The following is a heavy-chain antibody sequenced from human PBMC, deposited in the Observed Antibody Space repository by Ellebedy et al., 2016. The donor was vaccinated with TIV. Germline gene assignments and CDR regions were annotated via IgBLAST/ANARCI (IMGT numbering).Heavy chain of an antibody. J-gene: IGHJ4*02. D-gene: IGHD6-19*01. CDR3: ARGRGGIAVAEYYFDY. Sequence: AASVKVSCKASGYTFTSYDINWVRQATGQGLEWMGWMNPNSGNTGYAQKFQGRVTMTRNTSISTAYMELSSLRSEDTAVYYCARGRGGIAVAEYYFDYWGQGTLVTVSS. CDR1: GYTFTSYD. V-gene: IGHV1-8*01. CDR2: MNPNSGNT.